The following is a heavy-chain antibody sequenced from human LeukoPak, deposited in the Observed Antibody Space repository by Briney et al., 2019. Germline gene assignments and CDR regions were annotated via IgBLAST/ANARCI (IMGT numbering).Heavy chain of an antibody. V-gene: IGHV3-30-3*01. CDR2: ISYDGSNK. Sequence: PGGSLRLSCAASGFTFSSYAMHWVRQAPGKGLEWVAVISYDGSNKYYADSVKGRFTISRDNSKNTLYLQMNSLRAEDTAVYYCARDLLLEAFDYWGQGTLVTVSS. J-gene: IGHJ4*02. CDR1: GFTFSSYA. CDR3: ARDLLLEAFDY. D-gene: IGHD3-3*01.